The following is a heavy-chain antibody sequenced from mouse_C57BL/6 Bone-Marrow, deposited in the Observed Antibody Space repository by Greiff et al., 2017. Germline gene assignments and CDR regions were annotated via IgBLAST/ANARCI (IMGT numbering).Heavy chain of an antibody. D-gene: IGHD2-1*01. CDR3: ARHLLHWYFDV. J-gene: IGHJ1*03. CDR2: IWSEGST. CDR1: GFSLTSYG. Sequence: QVQLKQSGPGLVAPSQSLSITCTVSGFSLTSYGVHWVRQPPGKGLEWLVVIWSEGSTTYKSALISRMSISKDNAKSHVVLKMNSLQTDDTAMYYCARHLLHWYFDVWGTGTTVTVSS. V-gene: IGHV2-6*02.